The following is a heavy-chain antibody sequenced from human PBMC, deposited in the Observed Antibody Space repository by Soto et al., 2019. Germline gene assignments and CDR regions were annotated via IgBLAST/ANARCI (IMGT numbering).Heavy chain of an antibody. V-gene: IGHV3-7*01. CDR1: GFTFSRYW. J-gene: IGHJ3*01. CDR2: IKQDGSEK. D-gene: IGHD3-3*01. CDR3: VRDDTRRNNDFWSGHYTTDAFEL. Sequence: EVHLVESGGGLVQPGGSLRLSCAASGFTFSRYWMSWVRQAPGKGLEWVANIKQDGSEKYYVESVKGRFTMSRNNTKNALYLQMNRLGAEDTAVYYCVRDDTRRNNDFWSGHYTTDAFELWGQGRIVTVSS.